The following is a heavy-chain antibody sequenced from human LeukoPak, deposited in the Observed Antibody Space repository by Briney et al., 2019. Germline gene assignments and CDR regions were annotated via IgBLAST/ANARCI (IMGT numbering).Heavy chain of an antibody. CDR2: IIPILGIA. J-gene: IGHJ4*02. Sequence: GASVKVFCKASGGTFSSYAISWVRQAPGQGLEWMGRIIPILGIANYAQKFQGRVTITADKSTSTAYMELSSLRSEDTAVYYCARVNGYSYGPYYFDYWGQGTLVTVSS. CDR3: ARVNGYSYGPYYFDY. D-gene: IGHD5-18*01. V-gene: IGHV1-69*04. CDR1: GGTFSSYA.